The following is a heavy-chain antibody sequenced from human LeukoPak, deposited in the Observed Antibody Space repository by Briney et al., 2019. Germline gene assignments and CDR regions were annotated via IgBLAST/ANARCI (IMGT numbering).Heavy chain of an antibody. J-gene: IGHJ4*02. Sequence: SVKVSCKASGGTFSSYAISWVRQAPGQGLEWMGGIIPIFGTANYARKFQGRVTITADESTSTAYMELSSLRSEDTAVYYCARTYYYDSSGYLNPPYWGQGTLVTVSS. V-gene: IGHV1-69*13. CDR1: GGTFSSYA. D-gene: IGHD3-22*01. CDR3: ARTYYYDSSGYLNPPY. CDR2: IIPIFGTA.